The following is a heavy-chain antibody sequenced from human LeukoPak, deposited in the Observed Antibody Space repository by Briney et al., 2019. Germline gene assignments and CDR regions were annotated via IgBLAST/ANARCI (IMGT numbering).Heavy chain of an antibody. Sequence: RSGGSLRLSCAASGFTFSSYGMHWVRQAPGKGLEWVAVISYDGSNKYYADSVKGRFTISRDNSKNTLYLQMNSLRAEDTAVYYCAKDQWTLVRELLLEGMWFDYWGQGTLVTVSS. V-gene: IGHV3-30*18. CDR1: GFTFSSYG. CDR2: ISYDGSNK. D-gene: IGHD1-26*01. J-gene: IGHJ4*02. CDR3: AKDQWTLVRELLLEGMWFDY.